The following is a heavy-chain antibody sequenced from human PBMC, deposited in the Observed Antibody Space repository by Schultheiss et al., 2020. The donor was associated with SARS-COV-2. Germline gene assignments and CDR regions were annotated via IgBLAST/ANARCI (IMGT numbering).Heavy chain of an antibody. CDR1: GYTFTSYG. CDR3: ARTLTGPSHFDY. Sequence: ASVKVSCKASGYTFTSYGISWVRQAPGQGLEWMGRINPNNSGTNYAQKFQGRVTMSRDTSISTAYMELSSLRSEDTAVYYCARTLTGPSHFDYWGQGTLVTVSS. J-gene: IGHJ4*02. D-gene: IGHD3-9*01. CDR2: INPNNSGT. V-gene: IGHV1-2*06.